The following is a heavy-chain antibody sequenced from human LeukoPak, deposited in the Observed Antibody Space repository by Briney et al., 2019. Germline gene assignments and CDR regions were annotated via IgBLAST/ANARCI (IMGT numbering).Heavy chain of an antibody. Sequence: PSETLSLTCTVSGXSVTSYYWSWIRQPPGKGLELIVYISYSGSTNYNPSLKSRVTISVDTSKNQFSLKLSSVTAADTAVYYCARHPDYGGNFDSWGQGTLVTVSS. J-gene: IGHJ4*02. CDR3: ARHPDYGGNFDS. CDR1: GXSVTSYY. D-gene: IGHD4-23*01. V-gene: IGHV4-59*08. CDR2: ISYSGST.